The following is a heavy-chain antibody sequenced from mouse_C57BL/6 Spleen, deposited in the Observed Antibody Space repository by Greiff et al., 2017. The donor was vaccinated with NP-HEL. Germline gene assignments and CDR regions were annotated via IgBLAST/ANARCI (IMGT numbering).Heavy chain of an antibody. V-gene: IGHV2-2*01. D-gene: IGHD1-1*01. Sequence: VQLQESGPGLVQPSQSLSKTCTDSGFSLTSYGVHWVRQSPGKGLEWLGVIWSGGSTDYNAAFISRLSISKDNSKSQVFFKMNSLQADDTAIYYCARSSRYAMDYWGQGTSVTVSS. CDR2: IWSGGST. J-gene: IGHJ4*01. CDR3: ARSSRYAMDY. CDR1: GFSLTSYG.